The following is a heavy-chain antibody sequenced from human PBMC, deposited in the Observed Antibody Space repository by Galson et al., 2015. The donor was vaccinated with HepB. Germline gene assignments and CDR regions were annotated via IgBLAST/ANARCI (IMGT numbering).Heavy chain of an antibody. D-gene: IGHD7-27*01. J-gene: IGHJ6*02. V-gene: IGHV3-23*01. CDR2: IHGSGGAAGIT. CDR1: GFTFSNYA. Sequence: SLRLSCAASGFTFSNYAMNWVRQAPGKGLEWVSAIHGSGGAAGITYYADSVRGRFTISRDDSSDRLYLQMSSLRAEDTAVYYCAKSLHGDPTRYYYGMDVWGQGTAVTVSS. CDR3: AKSLHGDPTRYYYGMDV.